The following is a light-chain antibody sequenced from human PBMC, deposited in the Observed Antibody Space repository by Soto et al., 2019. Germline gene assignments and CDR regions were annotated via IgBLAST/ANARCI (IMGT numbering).Light chain of an antibody. Sequence: ILLTQSPGTLSLCPGERPTLSCKTSQSRGSNFLAWDQPKPGKAPRLLIYASSNRATGLPDRLSGSASGTVFTLTINRLEPEDVAVYYCQLYGISPHFGQGTRLEIK. V-gene: IGKV3-20*01. J-gene: IGKJ5*01. CDR2: ASS. CDR3: QLYGISPH. CDR1: QSRGSNF.